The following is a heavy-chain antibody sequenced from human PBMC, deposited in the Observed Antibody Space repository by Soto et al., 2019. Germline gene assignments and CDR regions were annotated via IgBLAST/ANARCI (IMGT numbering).Heavy chain of an antibody. CDR2: INNDGSRT. D-gene: IGHD5-18*01. V-gene: IGHV3-74*01. J-gene: IGHJ4*02. CDR1: GFTFSSYW. Sequence: GGSLRLSCAASGFTFSSYWMHWVRQAPGKGLVWVSRINNDGSRTSYADSVKGRFTISRDNAKNTVYLEMNSLRAEDTAVYYCARDVQLQSFDYWGQGTLVTSPQ. CDR3: ARDVQLQSFDY.